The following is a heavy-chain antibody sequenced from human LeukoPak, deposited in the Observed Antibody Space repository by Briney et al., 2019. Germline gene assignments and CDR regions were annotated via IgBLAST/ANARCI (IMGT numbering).Heavy chain of an antibody. Sequence: SETLSLTCTVSGGSISSGGYYWSWIRQHPGKGLEWIGYIYYSGSTYYNPSLKSRVTISVDTSKNQFSLKLSSVAAADTAVYYCARARWDYGGNSSERWGQGTLVTVSS. CDR1: GGSISSGGYY. J-gene: IGHJ4*02. V-gene: IGHV4-31*03. CDR3: ARARWDYGGNSSER. CDR2: IYYSGST. D-gene: IGHD4-23*01.